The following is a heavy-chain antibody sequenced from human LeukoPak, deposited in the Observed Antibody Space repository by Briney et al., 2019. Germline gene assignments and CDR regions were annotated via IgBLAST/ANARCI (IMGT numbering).Heavy chain of an antibody. D-gene: IGHD6-19*01. V-gene: IGHV3-9*01. CDR1: GFTFDDYA. CDR2: INWNSDSI. CDR3: ARIAVADDAFDI. Sequence: PGRSLRLSCAASGFTFDDYAMHWVRQAPGKGLEWVSGINWNSDSIGCADSVKGRFTISRDNAKNSLYLQMNSLRAEDTAVYYCARIAVADDAFDIWGQGTMVTVSS. J-gene: IGHJ3*02.